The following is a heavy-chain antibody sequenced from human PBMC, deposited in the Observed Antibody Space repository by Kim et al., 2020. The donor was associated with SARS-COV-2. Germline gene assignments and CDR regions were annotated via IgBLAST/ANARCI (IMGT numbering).Heavy chain of an antibody. Sequence: GSTYHADSVKGRFTISRDNSKNTLYLQMNSLRAEDTAVYYCARDGNWFDPWGQGTLVTVSS. V-gene: IGHV3-53*01. J-gene: IGHJ5*02. CDR3: ARDGNWFDP. CDR2: GST.